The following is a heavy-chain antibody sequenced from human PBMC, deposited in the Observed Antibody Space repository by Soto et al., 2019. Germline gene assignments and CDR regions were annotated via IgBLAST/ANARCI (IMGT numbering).Heavy chain of an antibody. CDR1: GFTFSSYA. Sequence: QVQLVESGGGVVQPGRSLRLSCAASGFTFSSYAMHWVRQAPGKGLEWVAVISYDKTNKYYADSVKGRFTISRDNSKNTLFLQRISVRAEDTAVYYCARGGALEGRDGNNPLGSWGQGTLVTVSS. CDR2: ISYDKTNK. V-gene: IGHV3-30-3*01. J-gene: IGHJ5*02. D-gene: IGHD3-16*01. CDR3: ARGGALEGRDGNNPLGS.